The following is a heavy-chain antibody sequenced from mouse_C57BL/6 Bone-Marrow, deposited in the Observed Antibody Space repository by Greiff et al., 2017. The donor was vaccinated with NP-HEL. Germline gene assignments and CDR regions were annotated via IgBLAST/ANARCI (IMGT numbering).Heavy chain of an antibody. CDR2: ISYDGSN. V-gene: IGHV3-6*01. CDR3: AREGGYYYGSRGFAY. J-gene: IGHJ3*01. Sequence: EVQVVESGPGLVKPSQSLSLTCSVTGYSITSGYYWNWIRQFPGNKLEWMGYISYDGSNNYNPSLKNRISITRDTSKNQFFLKLNSVTTEDTATYYCAREGGYYYGSRGFAYWGQGTLVTVSA. CDR1: GYSITSGYY. D-gene: IGHD1-1*01.